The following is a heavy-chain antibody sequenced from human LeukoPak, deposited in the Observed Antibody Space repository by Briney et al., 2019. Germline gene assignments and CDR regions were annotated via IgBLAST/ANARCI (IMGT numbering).Heavy chain of an antibody. CDR3: ARDQKWFGGLSSPDY. J-gene: IGHJ4*02. Sequence: GGSLRLSCAASGFTFSSYEMNWVRQAPGKGLEWVSYISSSGSTIYYADSVKGRFTISRDNAKNSLYLQMNSLRAEDTAVYYCARDQKWFGGLSSPDYWGQGTLVTVSS. D-gene: IGHD3-10*01. V-gene: IGHV3-48*03. CDR1: GFTFSSYE. CDR2: ISSSGSTI.